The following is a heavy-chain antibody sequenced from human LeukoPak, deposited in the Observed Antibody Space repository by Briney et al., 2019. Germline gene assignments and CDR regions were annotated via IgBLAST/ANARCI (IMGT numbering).Heavy chain of an antibody. V-gene: IGHV4-4*07. CDR2: IYTSGST. Sequence: PSETLSLTCTVSGGSISSYYWSWIRQPAGKGLEWIGRIYTSGSTNYNPSLKSRVTMSVDTSKNQFSLKLSSVTAADTAVYYCARDGKIAVAGTLYYYYYMDVWGKGTTVTASS. D-gene: IGHD6-19*01. CDR1: GGSISSYY. J-gene: IGHJ6*03. CDR3: ARDGKIAVAGTLYYYYYMDV.